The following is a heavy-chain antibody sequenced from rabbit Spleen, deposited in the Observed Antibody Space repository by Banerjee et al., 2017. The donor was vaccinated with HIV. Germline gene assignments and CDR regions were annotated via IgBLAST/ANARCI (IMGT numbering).Heavy chain of an antibody. CDR1: GFSFSSSYY. V-gene: IGHV1S45*01. D-gene: IGHD8-1*01. CDR2: IYAGSSGST. Sequence: QEQLEESGGDLVKPGGTLTLTCTASGFSFSSSYYMCWVRQAPGKGLEWIACIYAGSSGSTWYASWAKGRFTITKTSSTTVTLQMTSLTAADTATYFCARDAGNGDYIDVYFDLWGQGTLVTVS. CDR3: ARDAGNGDYIDVYFDL. J-gene: IGHJ4*01.